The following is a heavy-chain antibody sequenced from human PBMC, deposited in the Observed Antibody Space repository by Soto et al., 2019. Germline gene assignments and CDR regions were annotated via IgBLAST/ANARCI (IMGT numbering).Heavy chain of an antibody. Sequence: QVQLQELGPGLVKPSQTLSLTCTVSGGSISSGGYYWSWIRQHPGKGLEWIGYISYSGSTYYNPSLESRVTISVDTSKNQFSLKLSSVAAADTAVYYCARDALARDSMWGQGTLVTVSS. V-gene: IGHV4-31*03. CDR1: GGSISSGGYY. J-gene: IGHJ4*02. CDR3: ARDALARDSM. D-gene: IGHD3-22*01. CDR2: ISYSGST.